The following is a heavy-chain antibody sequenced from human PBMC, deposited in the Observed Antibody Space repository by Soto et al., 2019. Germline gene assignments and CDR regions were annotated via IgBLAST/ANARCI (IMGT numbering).Heavy chain of an antibody. CDR1: GFTFSSYA. CDR3: ARVTIAVAGGDYSDY. D-gene: IGHD6-19*01. CDR2: ISYDGSNK. Sequence: PGGSLRLSCAASGFTFSSYAMHWVRQAPGKGLEWVAVISYDGSNKYYADSVKGRFTISRDNSKNTLYLQMNSLRAEDTAVYYCARVTIAVAGGDYSDYWGQGTLVTVSS. V-gene: IGHV3-30-3*01. J-gene: IGHJ4*02.